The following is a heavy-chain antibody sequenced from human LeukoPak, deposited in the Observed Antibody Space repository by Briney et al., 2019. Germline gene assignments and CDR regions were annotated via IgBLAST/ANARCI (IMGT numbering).Heavy chain of an antibody. CDR3: ARDEVTPVY. J-gene: IGHJ4*02. V-gene: IGHV3-48*03. CDR2: ISNSGRTT. CDR1: GFTFSSYE. D-gene: IGHD4-17*01. Sequence: GGSLRLSCASSGFTFSSYEMNWVRQAPGKGLEWLSYISNSGRTTYYADSVKGRFTISRDNAKNSLYLQMNSLRAEDTAVYYCARDEVTPVYWGQGTLVTVSS.